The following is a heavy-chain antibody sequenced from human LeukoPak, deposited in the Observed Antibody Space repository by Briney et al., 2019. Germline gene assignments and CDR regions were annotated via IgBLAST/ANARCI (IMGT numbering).Heavy chain of an antibody. D-gene: IGHD2-21*01. J-gene: IGHJ4*02. V-gene: IGHV3-23*01. Sequence: SGGSLRLSCAASGFTFSSYAMSWVRQASGKGLEWVSAISGSGANTYYADSVKGRFTISRDNSKNTLYLQMNSLRADDTGVYYCAKDQSGYCGGDCYIDSWGQGTLVTVSS. CDR1: GFTFSSYA. CDR2: ISGSGANT. CDR3: AKDQSGYCGGDCYIDS.